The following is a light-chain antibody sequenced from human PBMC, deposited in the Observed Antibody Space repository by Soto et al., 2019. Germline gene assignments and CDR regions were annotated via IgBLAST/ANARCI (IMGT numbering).Light chain of an antibody. CDR2: EVT. CDR1: SSDVGGYNH. V-gene: IGLV2-14*01. Sequence: QSVLTQPASVSGSPGQSITISCTGTSSDVGGYNHVSWYQIHPGKAPKLIIYEVTSRPSGVSYRFSGSKSGNSASLTISGLPAEDEADYYCSSYASSSSYVFGGGTKLTVL. J-gene: IGLJ1*01. CDR3: SSYASSSSYV.